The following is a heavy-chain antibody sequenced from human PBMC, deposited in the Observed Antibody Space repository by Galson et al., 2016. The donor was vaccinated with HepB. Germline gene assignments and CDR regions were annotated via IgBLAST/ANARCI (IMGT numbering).Heavy chain of an antibody. CDR1: GFTFRTSC. Sequence: SLRLPCAASGFTFRTSCMSWVRQPPGKGPEWVANINPAGSQTYYVDSVKGRFNISKDNAKNSLYLRMNSLRADDTAVYYCARDPMRFAFDLWGQGTMVTVSS. CDR2: INPAGSQT. J-gene: IGHJ3*01. V-gene: IGHV3-7*01. CDR3: ARDPMRFAFDL.